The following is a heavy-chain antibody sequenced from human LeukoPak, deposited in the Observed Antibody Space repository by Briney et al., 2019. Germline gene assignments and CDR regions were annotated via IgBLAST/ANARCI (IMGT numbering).Heavy chain of an antibody. D-gene: IGHD1-7*01. Sequence: SETPSLTCAVYGGSFSGYYWSWIRQPPGKGLEWIGEINHSGSTNYNPSLKSRVTISVDTSKNQFSLKLSSVTAADTAVYYCARSELYNWNSGWFDPWGQGTLVTVSS. V-gene: IGHV4-34*01. J-gene: IGHJ5*02. CDR1: GGSFSGYY. CDR2: INHSGST. CDR3: ARSELYNWNSGWFDP.